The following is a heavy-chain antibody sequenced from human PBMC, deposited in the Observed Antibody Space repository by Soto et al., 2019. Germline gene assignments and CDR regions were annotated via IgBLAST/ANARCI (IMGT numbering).Heavy chain of an antibody. CDR3: ARGGDIVVVPAATLLDY. CDR2: INHSGST. CDR1: GGSFSGYY. Sequence: PSETLSLTCAVYGGSFSGYYWSWIRQPPGKGLEWIGEINHSGSTNYNPSLKSRVTISVDTSKNQFSLKLSSVTAADTAVYYCARGGDIVVVPAATLLDYWGQGTLVTVSS. J-gene: IGHJ4*02. D-gene: IGHD2-2*01. V-gene: IGHV4-34*01.